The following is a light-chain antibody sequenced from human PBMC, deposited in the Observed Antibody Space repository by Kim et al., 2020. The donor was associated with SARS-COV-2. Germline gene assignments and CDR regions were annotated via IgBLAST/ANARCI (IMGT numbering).Light chain of an antibody. V-gene: IGLV2-14*03. CDR2: DVS. Sequence: QSALTQPASVSGSPGQSITISCTGTSSDVGGYNYVSWYQQHPGKAPKLMIYDVSNRPSGVSNRFSGSKSGNTASLTISGLQAEDEADYYCSSYTSSSILPMVFGGGTKLTVL. CDR3: SSYTSSSILPMV. J-gene: IGLJ3*02. CDR1: SSDVGGYNY.